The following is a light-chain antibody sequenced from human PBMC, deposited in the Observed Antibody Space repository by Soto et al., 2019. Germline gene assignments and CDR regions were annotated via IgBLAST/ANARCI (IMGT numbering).Light chain of an antibody. V-gene: IGLV2-8*01. CDR1: SSDVGAYNY. J-gene: IGLJ1*01. CDR2: EVS. Sequence: QSALTQPPSASGSPGQSVTISCTGTSSDVGAYNYVSWYQQHPGKAPKLMIYEVSKRPSGVPDRFSGSKSGNTASLTVSGLQAEDEDDYYCSSHAGSKNYVFGTGTKLTVL. CDR3: SSHAGSKNYV.